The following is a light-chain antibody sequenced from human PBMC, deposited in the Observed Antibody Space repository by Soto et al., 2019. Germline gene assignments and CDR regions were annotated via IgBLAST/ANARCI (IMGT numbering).Light chain of an antibody. J-gene: IGKJ1*01. CDR1: QSISDY. CDR2: DAS. Sequence: IHMTQSASTLPASVGYRVIITCRASQSISDYLAWYQQKQGKAPKLLIYDASNLESGVPSTFSGSGYGTEFNLTISSLQTADFATYYCQQYYTYWHMFGQGTKVDIK. V-gene: IGKV1-5*01. CDR3: QQYYTYWHM.